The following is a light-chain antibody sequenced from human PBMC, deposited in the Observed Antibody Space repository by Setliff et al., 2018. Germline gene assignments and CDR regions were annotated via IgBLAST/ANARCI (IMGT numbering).Light chain of an antibody. V-gene: IGLV2-11*01. CDR3: CSYADTYISV. Sequence: QSVLAQPPSASGSPGQSVTISCTGTSSDVGGYHYVSWYQHHPGKAPKLIIYDVTKRPSGVPDRFSGSKSGNTASLTISGLQAEDEADYSCCSYADTYISVFGTGTKVTVL. CDR1: SSDVGGYHY. CDR2: DVT. J-gene: IGLJ1*01.